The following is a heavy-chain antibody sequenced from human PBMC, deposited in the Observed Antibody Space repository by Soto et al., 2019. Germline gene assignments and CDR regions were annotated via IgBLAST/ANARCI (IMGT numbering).Heavy chain of an antibody. CDR1: GGTFNTYA. D-gene: IGHD3-10*01. J-gene: IGHJ4*02. CDR3: AREVQVHTPAFVY. CDR2: ISPMFGAA. V-gene: IGHV1-69*19. Sequence: QVQLVQSGAEMKKPGSSVKVSCQSSGGTFNTYAMNWVRQAPGQGPEWMGDISPMFGAANYAPKFQGRVTITADEATGISYMQLGSLTSEDTALYFCAREVQVHTPAFVYWGQGTLVTVSS.